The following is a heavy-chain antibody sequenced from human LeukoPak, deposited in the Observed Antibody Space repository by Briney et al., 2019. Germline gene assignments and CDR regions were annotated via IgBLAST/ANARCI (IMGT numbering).Heavy chain of an antibody. V-gene: IGHV1-2*02. J-gene: IGHJ4*02. CDR2: INPNSGGT. CDR1: GYTFTGYY. D-gene: IGHD2-2*01. CDR3: ARDERFIVVVPAAIHGGFDY. Sequence: GASVKVSCKASGYTFTGYYMHWVRQAPGQGLEWTGWINPNSGGTNYAQKFQGRDTMTRDTSISTAYMELSRLRSDDTAVYYCARDERFIVVVPAAIHGGFDYWGQGTLVTVSS.